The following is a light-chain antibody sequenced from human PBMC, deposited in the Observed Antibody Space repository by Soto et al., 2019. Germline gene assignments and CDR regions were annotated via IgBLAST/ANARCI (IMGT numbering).Light chain of an antibody. CDR1: SSDVGVYNY. CDR2: EVS. J-gene: IGLJ2*01. Sequence: QSALTQPPSASGSPGQSVTISCTGTSSDVGVYNYVSWYQQHPGKAPKLLIYEVSKRPSGVPDRFSGSKSGNTASLTVSGLQAEDEDDFYCSSYAGSNNVVFGGGTKVTVL. CDR3: SSYAGSNNVV. V-gene: IGLV2-8*01.